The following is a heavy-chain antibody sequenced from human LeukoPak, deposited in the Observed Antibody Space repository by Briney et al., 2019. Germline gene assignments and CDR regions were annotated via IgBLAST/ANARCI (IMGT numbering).Heavy chain of an antibody. CDR2: IYYSGST. D-gene: IGHD2-15*01. Sequence: SETLSLTCTVSGASISSSSYYWGWIRQPPGKGLEWIGSIYYSGSTYYNPSLKSRVTISVDTSKNQFSLKLSSVTAADTAVYYCARHRGCSGGSCYPNWFDPWGQGTLVTVSS. J-gene: IGHJ5*02. V-gene: IGHV4-39*01. CDR1: GASISSSSYY. CDR3: ARHRGCSGGSCYPNWFDP.